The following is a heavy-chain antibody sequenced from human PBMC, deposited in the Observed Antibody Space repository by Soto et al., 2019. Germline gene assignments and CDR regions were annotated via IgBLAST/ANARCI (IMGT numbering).Heavy chain of an antibody. CDR2: ISYDGSNK. Sequence: QVQLVESGGGVVQPGRSLRLSCAASGFTFSRYGMHWVRQAPGKGLEWVAVISYDGSNKYYGDSVKGRFTISRDNSKNTLYLKMNSLRAEDTAVYYCAKGRTYCSSSSCYTNYYYYYGLDIWGQGTTVTVSS. CDR3: AKGRTYCSSSSCYTNYYYYYGLDI. J-gene: IGHJ6*02. D-gene: IGHD2-2*01. V-gene: IGHV3-30*18. CDR1: GFTFSRYG.